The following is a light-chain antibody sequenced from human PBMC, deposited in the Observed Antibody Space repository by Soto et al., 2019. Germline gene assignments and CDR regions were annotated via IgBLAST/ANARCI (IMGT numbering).Light chain of an antibody. J-gene: IGKJ1*01. V-gene: IGKV3-15*01. Sequence: EIVMTQSPATLSVSPGERATLSCRASQSVSSNLAWYQQKPGQAPRLLIYGASPRATGIPARFSGSGSGTEFTLTVTSLQAEDFAVYYCQQHNNWPWTFGQGTKVEIK. CDR3: QQHNNWPWT. CDR1: QSVSSN. CDR2: GAS.